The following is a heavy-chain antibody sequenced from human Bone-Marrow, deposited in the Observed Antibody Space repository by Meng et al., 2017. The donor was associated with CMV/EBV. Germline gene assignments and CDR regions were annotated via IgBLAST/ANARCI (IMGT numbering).Heavy chain of an antibody. CDR2: ISSSGSTI. V-gene: IGHV3-11*04. J-gene: IGHJ6*02. Sequence: LSLTCTVSGGSISSSSYYWGWIRQPPGKGLEWVSYISSSGSTIYYADSVKGRFTISRDNAKNSLYLQMNSLRAEDTAVYYCARWGSSSWHYYYYYGMDVWGQGTTVTVSS. CDR3: ARWGSSSWHYYYYYGMDV. D-gene: IGHD6-13*01. CDR1: GGSISSSSYY.